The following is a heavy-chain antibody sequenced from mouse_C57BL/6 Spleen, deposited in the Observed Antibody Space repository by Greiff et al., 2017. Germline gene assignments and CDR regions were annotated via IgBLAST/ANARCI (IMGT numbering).Heavy chain of an antibody. V-gene: IGHV1-64*01. Sequence: QVQLQQPGAELVKPGASVKLSCKASGYTFTSYWMHWVKQRPGQGLEWIGMIHPNSGSTNYNEKFKSKATLTVDKSSSTAYMQLSSLTSEDSAVYYCARNYYSNYRYAMDYWGQGTSVTVSS. CDR2: IHPNSGST. CDR1: GYTFTSYW. CDR3: ARNYYSNYRYAMDY. J-gene: IGHJ4*01. D-gene: IGHD2-5*01.